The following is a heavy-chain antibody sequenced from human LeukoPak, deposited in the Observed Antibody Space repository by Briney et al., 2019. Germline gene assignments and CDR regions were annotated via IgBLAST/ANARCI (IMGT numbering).Heavy chain of an antibody. CDR3: AKEYYDFWSGYRHFDY. Sequence: GGSLRLSCAASGFTFSSYAMSWVRQAPGKGLEWVSAISGSGGSTYYADSVKGRFTISRDNTKNTLYLQMNSLRAEDTAVYYCAKEYYDFWSGYRHFDYWGQGTLVTVSS. CDR1: GFTFSSYA. J-gene: IGHJ4*02. CDR2: ISGSGGST. V-gene: IGHV3-23*01. D-gene: IGHD3-3*01.